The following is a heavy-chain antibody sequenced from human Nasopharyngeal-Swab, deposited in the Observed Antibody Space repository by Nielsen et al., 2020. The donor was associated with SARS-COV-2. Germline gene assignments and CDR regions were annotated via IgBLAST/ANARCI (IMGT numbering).Heavy chain of an antibody. CDR2: ISSSGRTV. Sequence: GESLKISCAASGFTFSSYSMNWVRQAPGKGLEWVSYISSSGRTVHYEDSVKGRFTISRDNAKNSVFLQMNSLRDEDTAVYYCARNLYGDYVIDYWGRGTLVTVSS. CDR3: ARNLYGDYVIDY. D-gene: IGHD4-17*01. J-gene: IGHJ4*02. CDR1: GFTFSSYS. V-gene: IGHV3-48*02.